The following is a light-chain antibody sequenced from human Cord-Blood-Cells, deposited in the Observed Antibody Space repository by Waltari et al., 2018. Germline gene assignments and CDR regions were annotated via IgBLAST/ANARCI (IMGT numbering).Light chain of an antibody. CDR2: DVS. Sequence: QSALTQPRSVSGSPGQSVTISCTGTSSDVGGYNYVSWYQQHPGKAPKLMMYDVSKGPSGVPDHFSGSKSRNTASLAIAGVQAEDEADYCCCADAGSYTSVVGGGTKLTVL. CDR3: CADAGSYTSV. V-gene: IGLV2-11*01. CDR1: SSDVGGYNY. J-gene: IGLJ2*01.